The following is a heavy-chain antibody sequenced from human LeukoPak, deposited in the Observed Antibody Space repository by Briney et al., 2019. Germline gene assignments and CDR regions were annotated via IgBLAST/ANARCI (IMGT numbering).Heavy chain of an antibody. J-gene: IGHJ4*02. Sequence: GGSLRVSYAPSGFTFSRHGMHWVRQAPGKGLEWVAIISNDGSRKYYAHSVEGRFTISRDNSKNTLYLQMDSLRAEDTAVYYCARDRAWNYFDYWGQGTLVTVSS. V-gene: IGHV3-30*03. D-gene: IGHD3-3*01. CDR2: ISNDGSRK. CDR1: GFTFSRHG. CDR3: ARDRAWNYFDY.